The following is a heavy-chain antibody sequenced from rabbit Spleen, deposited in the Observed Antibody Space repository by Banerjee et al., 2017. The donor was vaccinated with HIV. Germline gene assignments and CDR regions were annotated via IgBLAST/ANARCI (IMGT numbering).Heavy chain of an antibody. V-gene: IGHV1S45*01. D-gene: IGHD8-1*01. CDR3: ARDAGSGDYIDVYFDL. J-gene: IGHJ4*01. Sequence: QEQLVESGGGLVQPGGSLKLSCTASGFSFSNKAVMCWVRQAPGKGLEWIACINAITGKAVYASWAKGRFTFSRTSSTTVTLQMTSLTAADTATYFCARDAGSGDYIDVYFDLWGQGTLVTVS. CDR1: GFSFSNKAV. CDR2: INAITGKA.